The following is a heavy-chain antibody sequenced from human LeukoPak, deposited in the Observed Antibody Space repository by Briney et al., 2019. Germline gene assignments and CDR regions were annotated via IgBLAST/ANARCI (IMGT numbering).Heavy chain of an antibody. CDR3: ATWYYYDSSGYRGNWFDP. V-gene: IGHV3-30-3*01. J-gene: IGHJ5*02. CDR2: ISYDGSNK. Sequence: AGGSLRLSCAASGFTFSSYAMPWVRQAPGKGLEWVAVISYDGSNKYYADSVKGRFTISRDNSKNTLYLQMNSLRAEDTAVYYCATWYYYDSSGYRGNWFDPWGQGTLVTVSS. CDR1: GFTFSSYA. D-gene: IGHD3-22*01.